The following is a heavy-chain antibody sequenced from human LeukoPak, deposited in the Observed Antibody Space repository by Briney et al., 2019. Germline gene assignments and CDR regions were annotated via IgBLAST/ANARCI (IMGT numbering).Heavy chain of an antibody. CDR1: GFPFSSHG. CDR3: VRDRYSSGDS. D-gene: IGHD6-19*01. Sequence: GGSLRLSCAGSGFPFSSHGMNWVRQAPGKGLEWVSGISPGGGPTYYADSVKGRSTISRDNAKSSLYLQMNSLRVEDTAVYYCVRDRYSSGDSWGQGTLVTVSS. CDR2: ISPGGGPT. J-gene: IGHJ5*01. V-gene: IGHV3-21*01.